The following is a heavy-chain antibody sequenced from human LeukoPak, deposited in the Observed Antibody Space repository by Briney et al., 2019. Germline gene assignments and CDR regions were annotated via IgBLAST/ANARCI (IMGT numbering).Heavy chain of an antibody. Sequence: ASVKVPCKASGYTFTSYYMHWVRQAPGQGLEWMGIINPSGGSTSYAQKFQGRVTMTRDTSTSTVYMELSSLRSEDTAVYYCARVGGDYDILTGYSPLGYWGQGTLVTVSS. J-gene: IGHJ4*02. CDR1: GYTFTSYY. CDR3: ARVGGDYDILTGYSPLGY. CDR2: INPSGGST. D-gene: IGHD3-9*01. V-gene: IGHV1-46*01.